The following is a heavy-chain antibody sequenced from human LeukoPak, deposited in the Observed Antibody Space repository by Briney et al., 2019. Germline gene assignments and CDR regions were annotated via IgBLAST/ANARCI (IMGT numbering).Heavy chain of an antibody. V-gene: IGHV4-34*01. J-gene: IGHJ4*02. CDR2: IDQSGTT. CDR1: GGSLSGYY. CDR3: ARVPHYYFGYGYFDS. Sequence: KPSETLSLTCVVYGGSLSGYYWSWIRQPPGKGLEWIGEIDQSGTTNYNPSLKSRVSISVDTSKKQFSLTLTSMTAADTAVYYCARVPHYYFGYGYFDSWGQGTLVTVSS. D-gene: IGHD3-10*01.